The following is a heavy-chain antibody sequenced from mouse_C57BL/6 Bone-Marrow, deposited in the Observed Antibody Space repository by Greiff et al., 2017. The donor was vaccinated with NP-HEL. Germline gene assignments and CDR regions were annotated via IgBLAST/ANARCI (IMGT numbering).Heavy chain of an antibody. J-gene: IGHJ3*01. CDR1: GYTFTDYE. V-gene: IGHV1-15*01. CDR2: IDPETGGT. D-gene: IGHD2-5*01. Sequence: QVQLQQSGAELVRPGASVTLSCKASGYTFTDYEMHWVKQTPVHGLEWIGAIDPETGGTAYNQKFKGKAILTADKSSSTAYMELRSLTSEDSAVYYCTRRDYSNYVCFAYWGQGTLVTVSA. CDR3: TRRDYSNYVCFAY.